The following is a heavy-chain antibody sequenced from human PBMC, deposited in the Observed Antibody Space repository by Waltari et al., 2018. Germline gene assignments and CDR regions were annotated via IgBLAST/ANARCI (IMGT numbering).Heavy chain of an antibody. J-gene: IGHJ6*02. V-gene: IGHV3-49*03. Sequence: EVQLVESGGGLVQPGRSLIPSCTTSGFTFGAHALSWFRQAPGKGLEWVGFIRSKFYGGTTDDAASVKGRFTVSRDDSKSIAYLQMNSLKTEDTGVYYCSRVSASGDGMDVWGQGTTVTVSS. CDR3: SRVSASGDGMDV. D-gene: IGHD3-16*01. CDR2: IRSKFYGGTT. CDR1: GFTFGAHA.